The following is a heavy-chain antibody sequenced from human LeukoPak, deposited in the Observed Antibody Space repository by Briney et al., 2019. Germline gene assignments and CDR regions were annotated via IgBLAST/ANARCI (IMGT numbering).Heavy chain of an antibody. CDR2: ISSSGSTI. D-gene: IGHD4-17*01. CDR1: GFTFSSYE. V-gene: IGHV3-48*03. Sequence: PGGSLRLSCAAFGFTFSSYEMNWVRQAPGKGLEWVSYISSSGSTIYYADSVKGRFTISRDNAKNSLYLQMNSLRAEDTAVYYCARPDFFYGDRSRAFDYWGQGTLVTVSS. CDR3: ARPDFFYGDRSRAFDY. J-gene: IGHJ4*02.